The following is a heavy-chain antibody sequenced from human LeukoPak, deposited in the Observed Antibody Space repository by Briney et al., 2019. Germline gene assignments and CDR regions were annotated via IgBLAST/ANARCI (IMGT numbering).Heavy chain of an antibody. CDR2: TYYRSNWYN. CDR1: GDSVSTNTIA. D-gene: IGHD7-27*01. V-gene: IGHV6-1*01. J-gene: IGHJ4*02. Sequence: SQTLSLTCVISGDSVSTNTIAWNWIRQSPSRGLEWLGRTYYRSNWYNDYAVSVKSRITISPDTSKNQFSLQLNSVTPEDTAVYYCARNNGGKFDYWGQGTLVTVSS. CDR3: ARNNGGKFDY.